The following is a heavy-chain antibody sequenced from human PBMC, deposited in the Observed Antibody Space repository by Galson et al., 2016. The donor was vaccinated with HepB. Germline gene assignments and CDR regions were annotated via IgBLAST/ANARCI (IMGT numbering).Heavy chain of an antibody. J-gene: IGHJ6*02. D-gene: IGHD5-12*01. CDR3: ARAPSRGWGMDV. CDR1: GFIVGSGY. V-gene: IGHV3-53*01. CDR2: LYSGGST. Sequence: SLRLSCAASGFIVGSGYMNWVRQAPGKGLEWVSVLYSGGSTYYADSVRGRFTISRDNSENTLHLQMNSLRAEDTAVYYCARAPSRGWGMDVWGQGTTVTVSS.